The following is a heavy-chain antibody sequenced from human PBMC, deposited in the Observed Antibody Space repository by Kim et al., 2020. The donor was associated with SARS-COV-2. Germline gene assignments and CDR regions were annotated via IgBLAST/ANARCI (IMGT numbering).Heavy chain of an antibody. CDR2: IKSKTDGGTT. D-gene: IGHD3-9*01. CDR3: TTVGRYFDWLPPFDY. V-gene: IGHV3-15*01. J-gene: IGHJ4*02. Sequence: GGSLRLSCAASGFTFSNAWMSWVRQAPGKGLEWVGRIKSKTDGGTTDYAAPVKGRFTISRDDSKNTLYLQMNSLKTEDTAVYYCTTVGRYFDWLPPFDYWGQGNLVTVSS. CDR1: GFTFSNAW.